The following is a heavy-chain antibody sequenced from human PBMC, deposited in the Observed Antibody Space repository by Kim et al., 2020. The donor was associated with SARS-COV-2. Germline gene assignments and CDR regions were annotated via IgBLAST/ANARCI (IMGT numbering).Heavy chain of an antibody. D-gene: IGHD3-10*01. CDR1: GGSINNGAYY. Sequence: SETLSLTCTVSGGSINNGAYYWGWIRQHPGKGLEWIGYIYYSGSVYYNPSLKSRLTISVDTSENQFSLKLTSVTAADTAVYYCTRISYSYLSGSGSYRDYGVDVWGQGTTVTVSS. CDR3: TRISYSYLSGSGSYRDYGVDV. CDR2: IYYSGSV. J-gene: IGHJ6*02. V-gene: IGHV4-31*03.